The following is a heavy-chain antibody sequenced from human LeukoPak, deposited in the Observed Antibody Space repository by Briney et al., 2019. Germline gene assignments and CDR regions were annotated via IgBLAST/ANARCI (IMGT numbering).Heavy chain of an antibody. Sequence: PGGSLRLSCAASGFTFSSYTMSWVRQAPGKGLEWVSAISGSGATTYYADSVKGRFTISRDNSKNTLYLQMNSLRAEDTAVYYCAKDDYGGDYFDYWGQGTLVTVSS. V-gene: IGHV3-23*01. J-gene: IGHJ4*02. CDR1: GFTFSSYT. D-gene: IGHD4-23*01. CDR3: AKDDYGGDYFDY. CDR2: ISGSGATT.